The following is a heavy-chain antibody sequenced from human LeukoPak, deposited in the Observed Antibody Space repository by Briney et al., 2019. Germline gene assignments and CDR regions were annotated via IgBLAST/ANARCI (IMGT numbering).Heavy chain of an antibody. V-gene: IGHV3-23*01. CDR1: GFTFSSYA. CDR3: ARDFAKYQLLSIWFDP. J-gene: IGHJ5*02. CDR2: IGGTDVRT. D-gene: IGHD2-2*01. Sequence: PGGSLRLSCAASGFTFSSYAMSWVRQAPGKGLEWVSTIGGTDVRTYYADSVKGRFTISRDNAKNSLYLQMNSLRAEDTAVYYCARDFAKYQLLSIWFDPWGQGTLVTVSS.